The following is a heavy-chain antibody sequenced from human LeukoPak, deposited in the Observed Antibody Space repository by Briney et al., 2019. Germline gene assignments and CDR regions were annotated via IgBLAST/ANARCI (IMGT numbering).Heavy chain of an antibody. J-gene: IGHJ5*02. CDR2: INPNSGGT. V-gene: IGHV1-2*06. CDR3: ARGRLRFLEWSSLFDP. D-gene: IGHD3-3*01. Sequence: VASVTVSCTASGYTFTGYYMHWVRQAPGQGLEWMGRINPNSGGTNYSQKFQGRVTMTRDTSTSTAYMELSRLRSDDTAVYYCARGRLRFLEWSSLFDPWGQGNLVTVSS. CDR1: GYTFTGYY.